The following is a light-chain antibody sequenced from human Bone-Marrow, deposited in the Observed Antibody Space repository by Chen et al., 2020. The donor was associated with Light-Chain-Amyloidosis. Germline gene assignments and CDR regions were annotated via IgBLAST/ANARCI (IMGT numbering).Light chain of an antibody. CDR1: NIGSTS. J-gene: IGLJ3*02. Sequence: SYVLTQSSSVSVAPGQTATIACGGNNIGSTSVHWYQQTPGQAPLLVVYDDSDRPSGIPERLSGSNSGNTATLTISRVEARDEADYYCQVWDRSSDRPVFGGGTKLTVL. CDR2: DDS. CDR3: QVWDRSSDRPV. V-gene: IGLV3-21*02.